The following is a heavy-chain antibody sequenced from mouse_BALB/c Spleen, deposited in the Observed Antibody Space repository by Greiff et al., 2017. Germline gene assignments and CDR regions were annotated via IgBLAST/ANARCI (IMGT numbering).Heavy chain of an antibody. D-gene: IGHD1-1*01. V-gene: IGHV3-6*02. CDR1: GYSITSGYY. CDR2: ISYDGSN. J-gene: IGHJ3*01. CDR3: ARRNYYGSSYSWFAY. Sequence: ESGPGLVKPSQSLSLTCSVTGYSITSGYYWNWIRQFPGNKLEWMGYISYDGSNNYNPSLKNRISITRDTSKNQFFLKLNSVTTEDTATYYCARRNYYGSSYSWFAYWGQGTLVTVSA.